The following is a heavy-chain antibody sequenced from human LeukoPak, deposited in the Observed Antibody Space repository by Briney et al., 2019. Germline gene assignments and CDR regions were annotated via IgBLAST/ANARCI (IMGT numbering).Heavy chain of an antibody. Sequence: SETLSLTCTVSGGSISSGSYYWSWIRQPAGKGLEWIGRIYTSGSTNYNPSLKSRVTISVDTSKNQFSLKLSSVTAADTAVYYCARVGKEDTAWDYYYYYMDVWGKGTTVTISS. D-gene: IGHD5-18*01. CDR3: ARVGKEDTAWDYYYYYMDV. J-gene: IGHJ6*03. V-gene: IGHV4-61*02. CDR2: IYTSGST. CDR1: GGSISSGSYY.